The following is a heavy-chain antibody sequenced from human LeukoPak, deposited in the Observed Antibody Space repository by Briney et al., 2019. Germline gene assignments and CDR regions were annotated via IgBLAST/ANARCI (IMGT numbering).Heavy chain of an antibody. CDR1: GYTFTSCD. J-gene: IGHJ4*02. D-gene: IGHD6-19*01. V-gene: IGHV1-8*01. CDR3: TRGSSGRRDN. Sequence: ASVKVSCKASGYTFTSCDINWVRQAPGQGLEWMGWMNPNSGNTGYGQSFQGRITMTRDISVGTAYMELSNLTSEDTAIYYCTRGSSGRRDNWGQGTLVTVSA. CDR2: MNPNSGNT.